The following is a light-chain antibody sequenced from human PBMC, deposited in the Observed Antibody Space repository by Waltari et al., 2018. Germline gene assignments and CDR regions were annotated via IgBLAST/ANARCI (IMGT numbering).Light chain of an antibody. CDR3: QSYDSSLSGSA. CDR2: GST. CDR1: SSNLGAAYD. V-gene: IGLV1-40*01. Sequence: SVLTQPPSVSGPPRQRVLIPCTGSSSNLGAAYDVQWSQHLPGTAPNLLINGSTSRPSGAPDRFSGSKSGTSASLAITGLQSEDEADYYCQSYDSSLSGSAFGGGTKLTVL. J-gene: IGLJ2*01.